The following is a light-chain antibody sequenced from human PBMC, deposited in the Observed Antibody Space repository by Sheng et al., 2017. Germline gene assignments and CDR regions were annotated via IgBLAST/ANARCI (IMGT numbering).Light chain of an antibody. V-gene: IGKV3-20*01. CDR3: QQYDTAPPRT. CDR2: AAS. CDR1: QSVTSY. Sequence: EIVLTQSPATLSLSPGERATLSCRACQSVTSYLACNQQKPGQAPRLLIYAASERATGTPDRFSGGGSGTDFTFTISGLEPEDFAVYYCQQYDTAPPRTFGQGTEVEIK. J-gene: IGKJ1*01.